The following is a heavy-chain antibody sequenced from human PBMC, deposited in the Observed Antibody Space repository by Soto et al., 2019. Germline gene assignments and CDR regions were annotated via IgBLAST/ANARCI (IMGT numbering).Heavy chain of an antibody. Sequence: GGSLRLSWVASGFTFSTYSMNWVRQAPGKGLEWVSSISSGSSYIYYADSVEGRFTVSRDNAKNSLSLQMNSLRAEDTAVYYCARDYCSSTSCPSHFDYWGQGALDTVSS. CDR2: ISSGSSYI. V-gene: IGHV3-21*01. CDR1: GFTFSTYS. D-gene: IGHD2-2*01. CDR3: ARDYCSSTSCPSHFDY. J-gene: IGHJ4*02.